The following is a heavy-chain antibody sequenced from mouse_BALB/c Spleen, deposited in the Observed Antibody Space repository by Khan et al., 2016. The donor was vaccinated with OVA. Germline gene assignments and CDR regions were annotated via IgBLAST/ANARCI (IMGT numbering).Heavy chain of an antibody. CDR3: ARGNYYGYDFDY. D-gene: IGHD1-2*01. CDR2: ISYTGVT. Sequence: VQLQQSGPGLVKPSQSLSLTCTVTGYSITSGYAWNWIRQFPGNKLEWMGYISYTGVTSYTPSLKSRISITRDTSKNQFFLQLNSVTTEDTATYYCARGNYYGYDFDYWGQGTTLTVSS. V-gene: IGHV3-2*02. CDR1: GYSITSGYA. J-gene: IGHJ2*01.